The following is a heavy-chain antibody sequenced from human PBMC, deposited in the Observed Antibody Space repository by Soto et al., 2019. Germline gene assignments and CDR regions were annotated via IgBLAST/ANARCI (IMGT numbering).Heavy chain of an antibody. CDR2: MNPNSGNT. CDR3: ARGIRYFDWLSEGAFDI. CDR1: TFTSYD. J-gene: IGHJ3*02. D-gene: IGHD3-9*01. Sequence: TFTSYDINWVRQATGQGLEWMGWMNPNSGNTGYAQKFQGRVTMTRNTSISTAYMELSSLRSEDTAAYYCARGIRYFDWLSEGAFDIWGQGTMVTVSS. V-gene: IGHV1-8*01.